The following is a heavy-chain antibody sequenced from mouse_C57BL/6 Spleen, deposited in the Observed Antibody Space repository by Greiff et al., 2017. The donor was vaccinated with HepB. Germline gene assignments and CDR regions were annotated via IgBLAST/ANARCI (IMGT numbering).Heavy chain of an antibody. Sequence: ESGPGLVKPSQSLSLTCSVTGYSITSGYYWNWIRQFPGNKLEWMGYISYDGSNNYNPSLKNRISITRDTSKNQFFLKLNSVTTEDTATYYCARDKDGSSLYWYFDVWGTGTTVTVSS. CDR3: ARDKDGSSLYWYFDV. CDR2: ISYDGSN. V-gene: IGHV3-6*01. D-gene: IGHD1-1*01. J-gene: IGHJ1*03. CDR1: GYSITSGYY.